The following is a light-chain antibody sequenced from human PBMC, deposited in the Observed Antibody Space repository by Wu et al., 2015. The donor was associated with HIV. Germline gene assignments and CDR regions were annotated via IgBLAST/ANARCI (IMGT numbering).Light chain of an antibody. J-gene: IGKJ5*01. V-gene: IGKV3-11*01. CDR3: QQHANWPLT. CDR1: RSVSGV. CDR2: DAS. Sequence: EIVLTQSPAALSLSPGERATLSCRASRSVSGVVAWYQQKPGQAPRLLIYDASNRATGIPARFTGGGSGTDYSLTINSLEPEDFAVYYCQQHANWPLTFGQGTRLEIK.